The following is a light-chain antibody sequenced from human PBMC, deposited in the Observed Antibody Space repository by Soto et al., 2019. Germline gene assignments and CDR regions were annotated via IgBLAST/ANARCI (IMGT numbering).Light chain of an antibody. CDR3: QRGYSTPWT. V-gene: IGKV1-39*01. CDR1: QSINTY. Sequence: DIQMTQSPSSLSASVGDRVTITCRASQSINTYLHWYQQKAGKAPKLLISTASNLQSGVPSRFSASGSGTDFTLTLTSLQPEDFATYYCQRGYSTPWTFGQGTKVEIK. J-gene: IGKJ1*01. CDR2: TAS.